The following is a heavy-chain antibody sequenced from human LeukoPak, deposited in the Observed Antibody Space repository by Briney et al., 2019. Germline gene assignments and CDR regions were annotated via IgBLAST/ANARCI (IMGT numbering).Heavy chain of an antibody. Sequence: GGSLRLSCAASGFTFSRYDMHWVRQATGEGLEWVSGIGKSGDTYYVGSVKGRFTISRDNAKNSLYLQMNSLRSGDTAVYYCARGAYTGFDVWGQGTVVTVSS. D-gene: IGHD5-12*01. J-gene: IGHJ3*01. CDR1: GFTFSRYD. CDR3: ARGAYTGFDV. CDR2: IGKSGDT. V-gene: IGHV3-13*04.